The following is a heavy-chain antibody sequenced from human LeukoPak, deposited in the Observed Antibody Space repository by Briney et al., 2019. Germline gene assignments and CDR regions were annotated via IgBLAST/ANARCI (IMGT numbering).Heavy chain of an antibody. CDR3: ARSGSGSYSV. V-gene: IGHV4-34*01. J-gene: IGHJ4*02. CDR1: GGSFSGYY. D-gene: IGHD3-10*01. Sequence: PETLSLTCAVYGGSFSGYYWSWIRQPPGKGLEWIGEINHSGSTNYNPSLKSRVTISVDTSKNQFSLKLSSVTAADTAVYYCARSGSGSYSVWGQGTLVTVSS. CDR2: INHSGST.